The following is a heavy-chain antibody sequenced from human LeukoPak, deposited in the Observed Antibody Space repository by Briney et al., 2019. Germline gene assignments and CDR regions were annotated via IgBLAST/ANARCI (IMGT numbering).Heavy chain of an antibody. CDR3: AKEENHWNDGESWDY. J-gene: IGHJ4*02. CDR1: GFTFSSYA. V-gene: IGHV3-23*01. Sequence: GGSLRLSCAASGFTFSSYAMSWVRQAPGKGLEWVSAISGSGGSTYYADSVKGRFTISRDNSKDTLYLQMNSLRAEDTAVYYCAKEENHWNDGESWDYWGQGTLVTVSS. D-gene: IGHD1-1*01. CDR2: ISGSGGST.